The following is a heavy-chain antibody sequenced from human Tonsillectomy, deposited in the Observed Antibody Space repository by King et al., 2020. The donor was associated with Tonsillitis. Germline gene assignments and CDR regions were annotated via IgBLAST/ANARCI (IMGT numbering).Heavy chain of an antibody. V-gene: IGHV3-23*01. CDR3: AKDPTVAGSGFDP. CDR2: ISGSGGST. J-gene: IGHJ5*02. CDR1: GFTFSSYA. D-gene: IGHD6-19*01. Sequence: VQSGGSLRLSCAASGFTFSSYAMSWVRQAPGKGLEWVSAISGSGGSTYYADSVKGRFTISRDISKNTLFLQMNSLRAEDTAVYYCAKDPTVAGSGFDPWGQGTLVTVSS.